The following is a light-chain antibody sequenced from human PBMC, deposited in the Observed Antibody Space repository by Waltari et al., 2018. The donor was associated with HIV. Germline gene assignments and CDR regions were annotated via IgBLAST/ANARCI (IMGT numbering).Light chain of an antibody. Sequence: DIVMTQSTLSLLVTPGEPASISCRSSQHLLQSNGYNYLGWYLQKPGQSHQLLIYLGSNRSSGVPDRFSGSASATDFTLKISRVEADDVGVYYCMQALQTPWTFGPGTKVEIK. CDR1: QHLLQSNGYNY. J-gene: IGKJ1*01. CDR2: LGS. V-gene: IGKV2-28*01. CDR3: MQALQTPWT.